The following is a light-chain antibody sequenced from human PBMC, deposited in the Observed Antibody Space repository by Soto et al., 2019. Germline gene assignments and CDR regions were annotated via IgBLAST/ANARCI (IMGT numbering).Light chain of an antibody. CDR1: QSVRDSH. CDR3: QQYGSSPGT. Sequence: EIVLTQSPGTLSLSPGERATLSCRASQSVRDSHLAWYQQRPGQAPSLLSYETSSRATGIPDRFRGSGSGTEFALTITRVEPEDVAMYFCQQYGSSPGTFGQGTKVE. J-gene: IGKJ1*01. V-gene: IGKV3-20*01. CDR2: ETS.